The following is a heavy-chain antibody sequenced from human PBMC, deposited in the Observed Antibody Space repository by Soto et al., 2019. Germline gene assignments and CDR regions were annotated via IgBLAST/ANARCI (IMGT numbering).Heavy chain of an antibody. CDR1: GFSLSPSGVG. D-gene: IGHD2-15*01. CDR2: IYWDDDK. Sequence: QITLKESGPPLVKPTQPLTLPCTFSGFSLSPSGVGVAWIRQPPGKALEWLALIYWDDDKRYRPSLESRLTITKDTSKNQVVLTMTNMDSVDTATYYCAYLPCSGGSCYWFSFSGMDVWGQGTTVTVSS. CDR3: AYLPCSGGSCYWFSFSGMDV. J-gene: IGHJ6*02. V-gene: IGHV2-5*02.